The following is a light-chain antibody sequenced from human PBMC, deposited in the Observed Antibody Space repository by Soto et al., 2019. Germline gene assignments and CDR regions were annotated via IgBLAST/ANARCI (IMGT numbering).Light chain of an antibody. CDR3: QQYYSTPWT. V-gene: IGKV4-1*01. CDR1: QSILYSSNNKNY. CDR2: WAS. J-gene: IGKJ1*01. Sequence: DIVMTQSPDSLAVSLGERATINCQSSQSILYSSNNKNYLAWYQQKPGQPPKPLIYWASTRESGVPDRFSGSGSGTDFTLTISSLQAEDAGVYYCQQYYSTPWTFGQGTKVEIK.